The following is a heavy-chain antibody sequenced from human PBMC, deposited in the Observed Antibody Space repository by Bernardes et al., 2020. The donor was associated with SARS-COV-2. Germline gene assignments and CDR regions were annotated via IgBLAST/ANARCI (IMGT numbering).Heavy chain of an antibody. CDR2: INHSGSS. D-gene: IGHD3-3*01. CDR1: GGSFSSHY. J-gene: IGHJ5*02. Sequence: SETLSLTCAVFGGSFSSHYWTWIRQPPGRGLEWVGEINHSGSSTYNPSLKSRVTMSVDTSKMQFSLKLSSVIAADTAVYYCARGASFGFLSGYSFGRGGPFDPWGQGVLVTVAS. V-gene: IGHV4-34*01. CDR3: ARGASFGFLSGYSFGRGGPFDP.